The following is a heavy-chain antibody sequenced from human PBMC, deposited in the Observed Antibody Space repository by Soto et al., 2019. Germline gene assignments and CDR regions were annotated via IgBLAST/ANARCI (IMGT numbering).Heavy chain of an antibody. CDR1: GGSISSGGYY. D-gene: IGHD3-22*01. J-gene: IGHJ4*02. Sequence: SETLSLTCTVSGGSISSGGYYWSWIRQHPGKGLEWIGYIYYSGSTYYNPSLKSRVTISVDTSKNQFSLKLSSVTAADTAVYYYASSVYDSSGLTFDYWGQGTLVTVSS. V-gene: IGHV4-31*03. CDR3: ASSVYDSSGLTFDY. CDR2: IYYSGST.